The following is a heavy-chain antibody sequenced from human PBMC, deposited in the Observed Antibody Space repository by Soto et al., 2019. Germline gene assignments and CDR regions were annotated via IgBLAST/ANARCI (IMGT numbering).Heavy chain of an antibody. CDR1: GGTFSPNY. D-gene: IGHD6-19*01. CDR3: ATSPPPVYSSGWYAEDFQH. CDR2: IYYSGST. V-gene: IGHV4-59*08. J-gene: IGHJ1*01. Sequence: SETLSLTCTVSGGTFSPNYWSWIRQPPGKGLEWIGYIYYSGSTNYNPSLKSRVTISVDTSKNQFSLKLSSVTAADTAVYYCATSPPPVYSSGWYAEDFQHWGQGTLVNVSS.